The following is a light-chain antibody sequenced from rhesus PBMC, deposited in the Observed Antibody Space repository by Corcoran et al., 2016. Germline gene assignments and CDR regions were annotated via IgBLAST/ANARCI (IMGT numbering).Light chain of an antibody. Sequence: DIQMTQSPSSLSASLGDTVTITCRASQTFTTSLAWYQKKPGRVHNLLFDSPSNLQSGVPSRVSGSKSGIDFTLTNNSLQPEYSASYYCQQYYRFPLTFGGGTKVELK. V-gene: IGKV1-46*01. J-gene: IGKJ4*01. CDR1: QTFTTS. CDR2: SPS. CDR3: QQYYRFPLT.